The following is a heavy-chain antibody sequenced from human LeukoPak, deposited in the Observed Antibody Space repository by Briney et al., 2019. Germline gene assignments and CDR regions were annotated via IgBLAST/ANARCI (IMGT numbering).Heavy chain of an antibody. Sequence: PSETLSLTCSVSRGSISGYYYCWIRPPPRKGLEWITYIYYSRTYNYNLSLNCRVTISVHTSNMHFSLKLSSVTAADTAVCYCARGRLYFDHWGQGTLVTVSS. J-gene: IGHJ4*02. CDR2: IYYSRTY. CDR3: ARGRLYFDH. D-gene: IGHD6-19*01. CDR1: RGSISGYY. V-gene: IGHV4-59*01.